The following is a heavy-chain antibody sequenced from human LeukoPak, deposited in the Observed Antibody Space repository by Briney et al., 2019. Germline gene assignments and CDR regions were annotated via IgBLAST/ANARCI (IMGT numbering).Heavy chain of an antibody. V-gene: IGHV3-33*01. CDR2: TWYDGSNK. CDR1: GFTFRSYV. Sequence: GRSLRLSCAASGFTFRSYVMRWVRQAPGKGLEWVAVTWYDGSNKYYADSVKGRFTISRDNPKNTLYLQMNSLRVEDTAVYYCARVHWGNYYLNAFDIWGQGTMVTVSS. CDR3: ARVHWGNYYLNAFDI. J-gene: IGHJ3*02. D-gene: IGHD3-10*01.